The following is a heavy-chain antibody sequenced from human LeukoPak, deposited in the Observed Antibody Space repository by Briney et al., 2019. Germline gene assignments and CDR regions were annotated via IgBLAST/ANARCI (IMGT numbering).Heavy chain of an antibody. CDR2: ISGSGGST. CDR1: GFTFSSYA. D-gene: IGHD5-18*01. CDR3: ARYSYGRPNFDY. V-gene: IGHV3-23*01. Sequence: PGGSLRLSCAASGFTFSSYAMSWVRQAPGKGLEWVSAISGSGGSTYYADSVKGRFTISRDNAKNSLYLQMNSLRAEDTAVYYCARYSYGRPNFDYWGQGTLVTVSS. J-gene: IGHJ4*02.